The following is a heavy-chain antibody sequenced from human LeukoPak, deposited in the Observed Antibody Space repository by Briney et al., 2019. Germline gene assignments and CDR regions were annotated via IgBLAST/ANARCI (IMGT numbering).Heavy chain of an antibody. J-gene: IGHJ3*02. CDR1: GGSISSGGYY. D-gene: IGHD6-13*01. V-gene: IGHV4-31*03. CDR3: ARSSRADDAFDI. CDR2: IYYGGST. Sequence: SETLSLTCTVSGGSISSGGYYWSWIRQHPGKGPEWIGYIYYGGSTYYNPSLKSRVTISVDTSKNQFSLKLSSVTAADTAVYYCARSSRADDAFDIWGQGTMVTVSS.